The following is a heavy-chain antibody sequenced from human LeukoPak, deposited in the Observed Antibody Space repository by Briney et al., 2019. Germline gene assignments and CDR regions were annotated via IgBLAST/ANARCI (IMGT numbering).Heavy chain of an antibody. J-gene: IGHJ4*02. CDR3: ARDRLLITMVRGVIEEGYYFDY. D-gene: IGHD3-10*01. Sequence: PSETLSLTCTVSGGSISSGGYYWRWIRQPPGKGLEWIGYIYHSGSTYYNPSLKSRVTISVDRSKNQFSLKLSSVTAADTAVYYCARDRLLITMVRGVIEEGYYFDYWGQGTLVTVSS. V-gene: IGHV4-30-2*01. CDR2: IYHSGST. CDR1: GGSISSGGYY.